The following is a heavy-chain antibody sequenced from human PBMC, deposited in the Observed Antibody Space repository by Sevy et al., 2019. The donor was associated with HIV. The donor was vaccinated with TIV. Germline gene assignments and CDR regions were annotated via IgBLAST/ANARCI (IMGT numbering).Heavy chain of an antibody. D-gene: IGHD3-22*01. V-gene: IGHV3-23*01. Sequence: GGSLRLSCAASGFTFSSYAMSWVRQAPGKGLEWVSAISGSGYLTYYTDSVKGRFTISRDNSKTTLYLQMNSLRAEDTAVYYCAKEGGGYYYDSSGLFDYWGQGTLVTVSS. CDR1: GFTFSSYA. J-gene: IGHJ4*02. CDR3: AKEGGGYYYDSSGLFDY. CDR2: ISGSGYLT.